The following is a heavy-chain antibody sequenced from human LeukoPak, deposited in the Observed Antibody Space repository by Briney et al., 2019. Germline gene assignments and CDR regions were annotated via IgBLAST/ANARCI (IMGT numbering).Heavy chain of an antibody. CDR1: GFTFRDYY. Sequence: GGSPRLSCATSGFTFRDYYMAWIRQAPGKGLEWTSYISPSGDTIYYANSVKGRFTVSRDNARNSLYLQVNSLRADDTALYYCARQAYPWKYWGQGTPVTVSS. J-gene: IGHJ4*02. D-gene: IGHD3-16*01. V-gene: IGHV3-11*01. CDR3: ARQAYPWKY. CDR2: ISPSGDTI.